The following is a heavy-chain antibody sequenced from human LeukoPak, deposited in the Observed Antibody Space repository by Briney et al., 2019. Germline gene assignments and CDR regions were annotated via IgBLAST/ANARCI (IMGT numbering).Heavy chain of an antibody. Sequence: GGSLRLSCAASGFSLRNYGVNWVRQAPGKGLEWVSGLTGSSATAYHAGSVKGRFTTSRDDSKNTVYLQMSSLRVDDTAIYYCAKSGASPLYHMDVWGKGATVTVSS. CDR3: AKSGASPLYHMDV. J-gene: IGHJ6*03. V-gene: IGHV3-23*01. CDR1: GFSLRNYG. CDR2: LTGSSATA. D-gene: IGHD1-26*01.